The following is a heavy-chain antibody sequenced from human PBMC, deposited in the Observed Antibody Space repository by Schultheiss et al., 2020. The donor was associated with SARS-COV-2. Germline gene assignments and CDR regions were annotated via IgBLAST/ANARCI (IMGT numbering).Heavy chain of an antibody. CDR3: ARGVRVDSSSRESFDY. Sequence: SQTLSLTCTVSGGSISSGSYYWGWIRQPPGKGLEWIGRIYYSGSTYYNPSLKSRVTISVDTSKNQFSLKLSSVTAADTAVYYCARGVRVDSSSRESFDYWGQGTLVTVSS. J-gene: IGHJ4*02. V-gene: IGHV4-39*07. CDR1: GGSISSGSYY. D-gene: IGHD6-13*01. CDR2: IYYSGST.